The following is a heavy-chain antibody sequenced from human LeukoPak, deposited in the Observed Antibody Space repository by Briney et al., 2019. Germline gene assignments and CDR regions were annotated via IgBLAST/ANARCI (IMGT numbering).Heavy chain of an antibody. CDR3: ARVAAWDSSGYLFDY. CDR1: GFTFSRYW. D-gene: IGHD3-22*01. J-gene: IGHJ4*02. Sequence: AGSLSLSCAASGFTFSRYWMHWVRQPPGQGQGWVSRINSDGSGPRYAVSVKGRFTISRENAKNTLYLQMNSLRAEDTAVYYCARVAAWDSSGYLFDYWGQGTLVTVSS. CDR2: INSDGSGP. V-gene: IGHV3-74*01.